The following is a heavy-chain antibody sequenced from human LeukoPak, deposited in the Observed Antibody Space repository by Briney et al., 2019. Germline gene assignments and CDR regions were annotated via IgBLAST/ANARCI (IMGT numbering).Heavy chain of an antibody. CDR1: GDSISSYF. J-gene: IGHJ4*02. CDR3: AATIKRDYGDTNLDY. D-gene: IGHD4/OR15-4a*01. Sequence: PSETLSLTCTVPGDSISSYFWSWIRQPPGKGLEWIGYMHNGVHTNYNPSLKSRVTISGDTSKYQVSLKVTSVTAADTAVYYCAATIKRDYGDTNLDYWGQGTLVTVSS. V-gene: IGHV4-59*01. CDR2: MHNGVHT.